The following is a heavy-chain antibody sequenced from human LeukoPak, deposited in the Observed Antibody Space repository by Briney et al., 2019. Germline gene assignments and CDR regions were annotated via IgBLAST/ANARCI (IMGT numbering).Heavy chain of an antibody. CDR3: ARGRPELTNWFDP. V-gene: IGHV1-8*01. J-gene: IGHJ5*02. CDR2: MNPNSGNT. Sequence: ASVKVSCKASGCTFTSYDINWVRQATGQGLEWMGWMNPNSGNTGYAQKFQGRVTMTRNTSISTAYMELSSLRSEDTAVYYCARGRPELTNWFDPWGQGTLVTVSS. D-gene: IGHD1-26*01. CDR1: GCTFTSYD.